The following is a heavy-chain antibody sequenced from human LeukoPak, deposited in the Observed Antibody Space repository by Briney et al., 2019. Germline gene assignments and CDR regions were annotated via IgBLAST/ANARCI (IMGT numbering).Heavy chain of an antibody. CDR3: AKDRGKGVAVYYFDY. J-gene: IGHJ4*02. CDR1: GFTFSSYA. CDR2: ISGSGGST. V-gene: IGHV3-23*01. D-gene: IGHD3-10*01. Sequence: GGSLRLSCAASGFTFSSYAMSWVRQAPGKGLEWVSAISGSGGSTYYADSVKGRFTISRDNSKNTLYLQMNSLRAEDTAVYYCAKDRGKGVAVYYFDYWGQGTLVTVSS.